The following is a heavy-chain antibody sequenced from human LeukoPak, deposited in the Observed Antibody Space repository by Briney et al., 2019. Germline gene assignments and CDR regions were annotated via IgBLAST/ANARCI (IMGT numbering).Heavy chain of an antibody. D-gene: IGHD5-18*01. Sequence: PSETLSLTCAVYGGSFSGYYWSWIRQPPGKGLEWIGEINHSGSTNYNPSLKSRVTISVDTSKSQFSLKLSSVTAADTAVYYCARVRSYGLKSYYYYYMDVWGKGTTVTVSS. J-gene: IGHJ6*03. CDR2: INHSGST. V-gene: IGHV4-34*01. CDR1: GGSFSGYY. CDR3: ARVRSYGLKSYYYYYMDV.